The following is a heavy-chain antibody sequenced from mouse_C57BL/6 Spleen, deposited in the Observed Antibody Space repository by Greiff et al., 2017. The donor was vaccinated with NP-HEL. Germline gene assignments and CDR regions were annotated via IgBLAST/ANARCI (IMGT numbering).Heavy chain of an antibody. V-gene: IGHV5-12*01. CDR2: ISNGGGST. Sequence: DVQLVESGGGLVQPGGSLKLSCAASGFTFSDYYMYWVRQTPEKRLEWVAYISNGGGSTYYPDTVKGQFTITRDNAKNTLYLQMSRLKSEDTTMYYCARQAYWGQGTLVTVSA. CDR3: ARQAY. J-gene: IGHJ3*01. CDR1: GFTFSDYY.